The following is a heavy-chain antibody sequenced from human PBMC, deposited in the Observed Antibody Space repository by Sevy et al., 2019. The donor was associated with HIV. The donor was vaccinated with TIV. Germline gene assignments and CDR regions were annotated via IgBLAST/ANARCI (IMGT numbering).Heavy chain of an antibody. V-gene: IGHV1-18*01. J-gene: IGHJ4*02. D-gene: IGHD1-26*01. Sequence: ASVKVSCKASGYTFTNYPISWVRQAPGQGLEWMGWIRNHNGETKYEQKFQGKVTMTTDTSTSKAYMELRSLRSDDTAXXXXXXXXXXXXXXYLDYFDYWGQVTLVTVSS. CDR1: GYTFTNYP. CDR3: XXXXXXXXXXYLDYFDY. CDR2: IRNHNGET.